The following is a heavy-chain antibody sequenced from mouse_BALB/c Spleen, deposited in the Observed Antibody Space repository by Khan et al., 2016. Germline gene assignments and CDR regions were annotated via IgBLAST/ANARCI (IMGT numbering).Heavy chain of an antibody. D-gene: IGHD2-4*01. CDR1: GYTFTSYW. CDR2: INPSNGRT. Sequence: QVQLQQPGAELVKPGASVKLSCKASGYTFTSYWMHWVKQRPGQGLEWIGEINPSNGRTNYNEKFKSKATLTVDKSSSTAYMQLSSLTSEDSAVXYCVRSDYDYDVGAMDYWGQGTSVTVSS. CDR3: VRSDYDYDVGAMDY. J-gene: IGHJ4*01. V-gene: IGHV1S81*02.